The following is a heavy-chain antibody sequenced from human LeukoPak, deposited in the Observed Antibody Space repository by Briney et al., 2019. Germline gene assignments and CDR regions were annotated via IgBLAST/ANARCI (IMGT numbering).Heavy chain of an antibody. V-gene: IGHV1-8*01. D-gene: IGHD4-23*01. Sequence: ASVKVSCKASGYTFTSYDINWVRQATGQGLEWRGWMNPNSGNTGYAQKFQGRVTMTRNTSISTAYMELSSLRYEDTAVYYCAKDIYGGNWPNDYWGQGTLVTVSS. CDR1: GYTFTSYD. J-gene: IGHJ4*02. CDR2: MNPNSGNT. CDR3: AKDIYGGNWPNDY.